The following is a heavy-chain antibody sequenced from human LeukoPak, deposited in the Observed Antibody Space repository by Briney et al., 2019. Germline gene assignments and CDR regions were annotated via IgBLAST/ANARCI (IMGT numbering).Heavy chain of an antibody. J-gene: IGHJ4*02. CDR3: ARGSVIAAAGTGNFDY. D-gene: IGHD6-13*01. CDR2: ISVYNGNT. CDR1: GYTFTSYG. V-gene: IGHV1-18*01. Sequence: ASVKVSCKASGYTFTSYGISWVRQAPGQGLEWMGWISVYNGNTNYAQQFQGRVTMTTDTSTSTAYMELRSLRSDDTAVYYCARGSVIAAAGTGNFDYWGQGTLVTVSS.